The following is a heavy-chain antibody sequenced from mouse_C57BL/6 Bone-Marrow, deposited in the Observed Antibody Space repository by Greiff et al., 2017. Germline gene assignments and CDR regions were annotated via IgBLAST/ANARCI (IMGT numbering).Heavy chain of an antibody. D-gene: IGHD2-4*01. CDR1: GYTFTSYW. J-gene: IGHJ2*01. CDR2: IDPSDSYT. Sequence: QVQLQQSGAELVRPGTSVKLSCKASGYTFTSYWMHWVKQRPGQGLEWIGVIDPSDSYTNYNQKFKGKATLTVDTSSSTAYMQLSSLTSEDSAVYYCARIRIYDYGVGDYWGQGTTLTVSS. V-gene: IGHV1-59*01. CDR3: ARIRIYDYGVGDY.